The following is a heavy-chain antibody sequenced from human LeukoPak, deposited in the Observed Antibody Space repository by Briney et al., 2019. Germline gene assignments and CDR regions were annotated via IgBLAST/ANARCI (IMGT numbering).Heavy chain of an antibody. V-gene: IGHV5-51*01. CDR1: GYRFTSYW. CDR3: ARQVYDNHDSSGYYYDGFDP. CDR2: IYPGDSDT. J-gene: IGHJ5*02. Sequence: GESLKISCKGSGYRFTSYWIAWVRQMPGKGLEWMGIIYPGDSDTRYSPSFQGQVSISADKSISTAYLQWSSLKASDTAMYYCARQVYDNHDSSGYYYDGFDPWGQGTLVTVSS. D-gene: IGHD3-22*01.